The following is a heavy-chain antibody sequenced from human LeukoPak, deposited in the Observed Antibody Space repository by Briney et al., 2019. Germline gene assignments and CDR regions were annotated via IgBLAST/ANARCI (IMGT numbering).Heavy chain of an antibody. J-gene: IGHJ4*02. CDR1: GGSTSSGSYY. Sequence: SETLSLTCTVSGGSTSSGSYYWSWIRQPAGKGLEWIGRIYTSGSTNYNPSLKSRVTISVDTSKNQFSLKLSSVTAADTAVYYCARWFGELGFDYWGQGTLVTVSS. D-gene: IGHD3-10*01. V-gene: IGHV4-61*02. CDR3: ARWFGELGFDY. CDR2: IYTSGST.